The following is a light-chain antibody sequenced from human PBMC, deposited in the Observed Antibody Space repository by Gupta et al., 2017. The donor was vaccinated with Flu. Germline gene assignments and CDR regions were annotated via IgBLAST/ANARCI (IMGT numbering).Light chain of an antibody. CDR1: QSVSSY. Sequence: EIVLTQSPATLSLSPGERATLSCRASQSVSSYLAWYQQKPCQAPRLLIYDASNRATGIPARFSGSGSGTDFTLTISSLEPEDFAVYYCQQRSTWPHTFGQGTKLEIK. CDR2: DAS. J-gene: IGKJ2*01. CDR3: QQRSTWPHT. V-gene: IGKV3-11*01.